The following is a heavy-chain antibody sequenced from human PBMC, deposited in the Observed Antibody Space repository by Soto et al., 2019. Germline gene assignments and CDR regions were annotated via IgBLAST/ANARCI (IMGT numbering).Heavy chain of an antibody. CDR2: IIPMFGIA. J-gene: IGHJ6*02. CDR1: GGNRYT. V-gene: IGHV1-69*08. CDR3: ARDSGRSGVVPAAISAMDV. Sequence: QVQLVQSGAEVKKPGSSVKVSCKGSGGNRYTITWVRQAPGQGLEWMGRIIPMFGIATYAQNFQGRVTISADKSTRTAYMELSSLRSEDTAVYYCARDSGRSGVVPAAISAMDVWGQGTTVTVSS. D-gene: IGHD2-2*01.